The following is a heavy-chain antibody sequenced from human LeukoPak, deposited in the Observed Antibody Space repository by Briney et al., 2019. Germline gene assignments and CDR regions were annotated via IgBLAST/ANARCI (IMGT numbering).Heavy chain of an antibody. CDR3: ARGGYTNGWYYFDY. Sequence: GESLKISCKASGYTFTSNWIGWVRQMPGKGLKWVGVIYPGDSDVRYSPSFRGQVTISADKSISTAYLQWTGLETSDTAIFYCARGGYTNGWYYFDYWAQGTLVTVSS. J-gene: IGHJ4*02. V-gene: IGHV5-51*01. D-gene: IGHD6-19*01. CDR1: GYTFTSNW. CDR2: IYPGDSDV.